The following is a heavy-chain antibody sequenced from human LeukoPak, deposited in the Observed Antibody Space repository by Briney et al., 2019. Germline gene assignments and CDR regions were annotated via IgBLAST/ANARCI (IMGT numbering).Heavy chain of an antibody. CDR2: INPSGGST. CDR1: GYTSTSYY. V-gene: IGHV1-46*01. J-gene: IGHJ4*02. CDR3: AREVGATSFDY. D-gene: IGHD1-26*01. Sequence: GSVKVSCKASGYTSTSYYMHWVRQVPGQGLEWMGIINPSGGSTSYAQKFQGRVTMTADTSTSTVYMELSSLRSEDTAVYYCAREVGATSFDYWGQGTLVTVSS.